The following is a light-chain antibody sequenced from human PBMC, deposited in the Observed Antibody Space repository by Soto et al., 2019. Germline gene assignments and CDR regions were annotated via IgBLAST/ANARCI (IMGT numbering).Light chain of an antibody. CDR1: SGHNTYI. V-gene: IGLV4-60*02. CDR2: VEAGGTY. J-gene: IGLJ3*02. Sequence: QSVLTQSSSASASLGSSVKLTCTLSSGHNTYIIAWHQQQPGKAPRFLMKVEAGGTYNKGSGVPDRFSGSTSGADRYLTISNLQFEAEADYYCETWDNNTRVFGRGTNLTVL. CDR3: ETWDNNTRV.